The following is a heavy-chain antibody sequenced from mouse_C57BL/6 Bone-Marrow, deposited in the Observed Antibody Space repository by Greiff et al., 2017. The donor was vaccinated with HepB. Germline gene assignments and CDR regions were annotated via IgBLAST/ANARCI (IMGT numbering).Heavy chain of an antibody. J-gene: IGHJ1*03. D-gene: IGHD1-1*01. CDR1: GFTFSDYG. V-gene: IGHV5-15*05. Sequence: EVQVVESGGALVQPGGSLKLSCAASGFTFSDYGMAWVRQAPRKGPEWVAFISNLAYSIYYADTVTGRFTISRENAKNTLYLEMSSLRSEDTAMYYCARKGDYYGSSYWYFDVWGTGTTVTVSS. CDR3: ARKGDYYGSSYWYFDV. CDR2: ISNLAYSI.